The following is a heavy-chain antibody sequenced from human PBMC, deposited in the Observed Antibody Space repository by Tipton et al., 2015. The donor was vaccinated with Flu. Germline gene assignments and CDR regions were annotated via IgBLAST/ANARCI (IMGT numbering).Heavy chain of an antibody. CDR1: SGSFSGYF. CDR3: ARRDYSNYVSEPKNWFDP. D-gene: IGHD4-11*01. J-gene: IGHJ5*02. V-gene: IGHV4-34*01. Sequence: TLSLTCAVYSGSFSGYFWSWIRQPPGKGLEWIGNIYHSGNTYHTPSLKSRVTISVDTSKNQFSLRLTSVTAADTAIYYCARRDYSNYVSEPKNWFDPWGQGTLVTVSS. CDR2: IYHSGNT.